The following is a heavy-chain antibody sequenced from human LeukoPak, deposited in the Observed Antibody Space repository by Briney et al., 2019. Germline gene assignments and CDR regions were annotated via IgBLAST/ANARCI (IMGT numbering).Heavy chain of an antibody. CDR1: GFTVSSNY. CDR2: IYSGGST. CDR3: AGDHEYSYGFSYYFDS. D-gene: IGHD5-18*01. Sequence: GGSLRLSCAASGFTVSSNYMNWVRQAPGKGLEWVSVIYSGGSTFYADSVKGRFTISRDNSKNTLYLQMNSLRAEDTAVYYCAGDHEYSYGFSYYFDSWGQGTLVTVSS. V-gene: IGHV3-66*01. J-gene: IGHJ4*02.